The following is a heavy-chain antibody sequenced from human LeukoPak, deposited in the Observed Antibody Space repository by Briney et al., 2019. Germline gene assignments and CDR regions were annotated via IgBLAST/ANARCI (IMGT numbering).Heavy chain of an antibody. CDR2: INPSGGST. V-gene: IGHV1-46*01. Sequence: APVNVSCKASGYTFTSYYMHCVRQSPGHGLEWMGIINPSGGSTSYAQKFQGRVNMTRESSTSTVYMELSSLRSEDTTGYYCARSYDSSGSDIWGQGTMVTVSS. CDR1: GYTFTSYY. D-gene: IGHD3-22*01. J-gene: IGHJ3*02. CDR3: ARSYDSSGSDI.